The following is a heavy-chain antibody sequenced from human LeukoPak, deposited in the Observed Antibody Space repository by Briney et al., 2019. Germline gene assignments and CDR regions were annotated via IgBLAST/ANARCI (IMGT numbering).Heavy chain of an antibody. CDR1: RFTFSRYW. CDR2: IKEDGSEE. J-gene: IGHJ6*03. D-gene: IGHD3-3*01. V-gene: IGHV3-7*01. Sequence: AGGSLRLSCVDSRFTFSRYWMSWVRQAPGKGLEWVANIKEDGSEEYYVDSVTGRFTISRDNAKNSLYLQMNSLRAEDTAVYYCAREGMIFGVFHYMDVWGKGTTVSVSS. CDR3: AREGMIFGVFHYMDV.